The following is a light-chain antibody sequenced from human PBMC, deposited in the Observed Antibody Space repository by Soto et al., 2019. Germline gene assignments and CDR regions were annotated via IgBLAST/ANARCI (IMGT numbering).Light chain of an antibody. CDR2: KAS. Sequence: DIQMTQTPSTLSGSVGDRVTITCRASQTISSWLAWYQQKPGKAPKLLIYKASTLKSGVPSRFSGSGSGTEFTLTISSLQPDDFATYYCQKYYSGPLFGQGTRLEIK. CDR1: QTISSW. J-gene: IGKJ5*01. V-gene: IGKV1-5*03. CDR3: QKYYSGPL.